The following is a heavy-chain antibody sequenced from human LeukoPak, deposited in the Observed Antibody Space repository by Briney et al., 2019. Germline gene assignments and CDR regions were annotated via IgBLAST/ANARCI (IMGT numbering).Heavy chain of an antibody. CDR3: ARARWASQNDY. J-gene: IGHJ4*02. Sequence: PGGSLRLSCAASGFTFSSYWMSWVRQAPGKGLEWVANIKEDGSEKYCVDSVKGRFTISRDNAKNSLYLQMNSLRAEDTAVYYCARARWASQNDYWGQGTLVTVSS. CDR1: GFTFSSYW. CDR2: IKEDGSEK. V-gene: IGHV3-7*04. D-gene: IGHD1-26*01.